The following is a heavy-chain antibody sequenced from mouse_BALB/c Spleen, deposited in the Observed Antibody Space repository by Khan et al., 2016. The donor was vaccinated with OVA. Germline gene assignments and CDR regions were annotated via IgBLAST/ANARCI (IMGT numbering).Heavy chain of an antibody. J-gene: IGHJ2*01. CDR1: GYSITSGYG. CDR2: ISYSGST. D-gene: IGHD1-2*01. V-gene: IGHV3-2*02. Sequence: EVQLQESGPGLVKPSQSLSLTCTVTGYSITSGYGWNWIRQFPGNKLEWMGYISYSGSTNYNPSLKSRISITRDTSKNQSFLQLISVTTTHPATYSCPRTARLKSWAQGTTLTVSS. CDR3: PRTARLKS.